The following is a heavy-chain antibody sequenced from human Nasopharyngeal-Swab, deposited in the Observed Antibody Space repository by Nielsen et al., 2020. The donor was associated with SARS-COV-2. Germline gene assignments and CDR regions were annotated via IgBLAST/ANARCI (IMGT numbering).Heavy chain of an antibody. V-gene: IGHV3-21*01. CDR3: ASDYVWGSYRSPDAFDI. CDR2: ISSSSSYI. CDR1: GFTFSSYS. D-gene: IGHD3-16*02. J-gene: IGHJ3*02. Sequence: GGSLRLSCAASGFTFSSYSMNWVRQAPGKGLEWVSSISSSSSYIYYADSVKGRFTISRDNAKNSLYLQMNSLRAEDTAVYYCASDYVWGSYRSPDAFDIWGQGTMVTVSS.